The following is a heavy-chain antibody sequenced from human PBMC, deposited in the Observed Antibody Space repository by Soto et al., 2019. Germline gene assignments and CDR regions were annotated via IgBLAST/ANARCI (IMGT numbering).Heavy chain of an antibody. V-gene: IGHV3-33*01. CDR1: GFTFSSYG. CDR3: ARGLDGGNEVMSDY. D-gene: IGHD3-16*01. CDR2: IWYDGSNK. Sequence: QVQLVESGGGMVQPGRSLRLSCAASGFTFSSYGMHWVRQAPGKGLEWVAVIWYDGSNKYYADSVKGRFTISRDNSKNTLYLQMNSLRAEDTAVYYCARGLDGGNEVMSDYWGQGTLVTVSS. J-gene: IGHJ4*02.